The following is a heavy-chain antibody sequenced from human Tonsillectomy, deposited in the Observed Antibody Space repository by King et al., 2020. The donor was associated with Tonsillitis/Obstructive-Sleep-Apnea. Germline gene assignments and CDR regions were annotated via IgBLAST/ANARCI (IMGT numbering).Heavy chain of an antibody. V-gene: IGHV4-59*01. CDR3: ARGYYYDSSGH. CDR2: IYYSGST. D-gene: IGHD3-22*01. J-gene: IGHJ4*02. Sequence: QLQESGPGLVKPSETLSLTCTVSGGSISSYYWSWIRQPPGKGLEWIGYIYYSGSTNYNPSLKSRVTISVDTSKNQFSLKLSSVTAADTAMYYCARGYYYDSSGHWGQGTLVTVSS. CDR1: GGSISSYY.